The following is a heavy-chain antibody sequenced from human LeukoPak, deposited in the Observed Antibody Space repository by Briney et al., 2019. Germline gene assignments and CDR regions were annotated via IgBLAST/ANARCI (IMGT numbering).Heavy chain of an antibody. CDR3: GRFGYVAGVDL. Sequence: GGSLRLSCAASGFSLSTYWVTWVRQAPGTGLEWVANINPGGTETYYVEPVKGRLTISRDNAKNLVYLQMNSLRAEDSAVYHCGRFGYVAGVDLWGQGTLVTVSS. D-gene: IGHD6-19*01. J-gene: IGHJ4*02. CDR1: GFSLSTYW. CDR2: INPGGTET. V-gene: IGHV3-7*01.